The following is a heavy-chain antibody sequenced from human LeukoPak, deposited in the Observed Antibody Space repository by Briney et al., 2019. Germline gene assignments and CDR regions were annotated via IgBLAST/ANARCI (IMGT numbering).Heavy chain of an antibody. CDR2: ISYSGST. CDR3: TRDRRDGYNYVDV. V-gene: IGHV4-59*01. CDR1: GGSISNYY. J-gene: IGHJ4*02. Sequence: SETLSLTCTASGGSISNYYWSWIRQPPGKGLEWIGYISYSGSTDYNPSLKSRVTMSVDTSKNQFSLKLKSVTPADTAIYYCTRDRRDGYNYVDVWGQGTLVTVSS. D-gene: IGHD5-24*01.